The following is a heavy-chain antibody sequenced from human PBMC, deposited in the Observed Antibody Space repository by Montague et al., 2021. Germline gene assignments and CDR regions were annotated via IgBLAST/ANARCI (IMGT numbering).Heavy chain of an antibody. Sequence: SLRPSCAASGFIFNNYVMNWVRQAPGKGLEWVSGINGNSINIDYADSVKGRFTISRDNAKSSLYLQMNSLRAEDTAFYYCVKDTRDYYPDFWGQGILVTVSS. V-gene: IGHV3-9*01. D-gene: IGHD3-3*01. CDR3: VKDTRDYYPDF. CDR1: GFIFNNYV. J-gene: IGHJ4*02. CDR2: INGNSINI.